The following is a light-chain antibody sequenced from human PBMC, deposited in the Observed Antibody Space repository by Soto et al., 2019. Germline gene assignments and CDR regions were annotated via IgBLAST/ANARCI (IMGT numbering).Light chain of an antibody. CDR2: AAS. J-gene: IGKJ3*01. V-gene: IGKV3-20*01. CDR3: HHYGRSPIFT. Sequence: EVVLTQSPGTLSLSAGERATRSCRASQSVANNHLAWYQQRPGQAPRLLIYAASTRAAGIPDRFSGSGSGTDFTLTISRLEPEDFGVFFCHHYGRSPIFTCGPGTTVDMK. CDR1: QSVANNH.